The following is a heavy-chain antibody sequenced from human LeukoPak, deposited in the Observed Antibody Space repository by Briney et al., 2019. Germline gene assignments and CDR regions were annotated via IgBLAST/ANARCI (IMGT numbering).Heavy chain of an antibody. Sequence: SETLSLTCTVSGGSISSSRYYWGWIRQPPGKGLEWIGSIYYSGSTNYNPSLKSRVTISVDTSKNQFSLKLSSVTAADTAVYYCARGRYCSSTSCYDFQHWGQGTLVTVSS. CDR1: GGSISSSRYY. V-gene: IGHV4-39*07. D-gene: IGHD2-2*01. CDR2: IYYSGST. J-gene: IGHJ1*01. CDR3: ARGRYCSSTSCYDFQH.